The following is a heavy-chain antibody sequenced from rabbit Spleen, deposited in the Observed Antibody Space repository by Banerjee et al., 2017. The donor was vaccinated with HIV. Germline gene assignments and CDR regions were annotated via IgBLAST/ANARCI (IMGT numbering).Heavy chain of an antibody. CDR1: GFPFSNKAV. Sequence: QEQLEESGGGLVKPEGSLTLTCKASGFPFSNKAVMCWVRQAPGKGLEWIACIDIGSSGAPYYASWAKGRFTISKTSSTTVTLQMTSLTAADTATYFCARDFPYRNNDPNNDLWGQGTLVTVS. J-gene: IGHJ4*01. V-gene: IGHV1S45*01. D-gene: IGHD1-1*01. CDR2: IDIGSSGAP. CDR3: ARDFPYRNNDPNNDL.